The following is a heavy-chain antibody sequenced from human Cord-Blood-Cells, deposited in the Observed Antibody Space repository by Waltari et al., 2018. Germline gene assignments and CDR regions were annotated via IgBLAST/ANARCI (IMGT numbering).Heavy chain of an antibody. Sequence: QLQLQESGPGLVKPSETLSLTCTASGGSISISSYYWGWIRQPPGKGLEWIGSIYYSGSTYYNPSLKSRVTISVDTSKNQFSLKLSSVTAADTAVYYCARHIAGWDDAFDIWGQGTMVTDSS. CDR2: IYYSGST. J-gene: IGHJ3*02. V-gene: IGHV4-39*01. D-gene: IGHD1-26*01. CDR1: GGSISISSYY. CDR3: ARHIAGWDDAFDI.